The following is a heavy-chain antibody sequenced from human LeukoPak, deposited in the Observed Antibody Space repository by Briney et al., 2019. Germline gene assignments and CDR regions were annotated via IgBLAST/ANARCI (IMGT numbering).Heavy chain of an antibody. CDR3: ATPGPDWGDAFDI. J-gene: IGHJ3*02. Sequence: ASVKVSCKASGYTFTGYYMHWVRQAPGKGLVWMGGFDPEDGETIYAQKFQGRVTMTEDTSTDTAYMELSSLRSEDTAVYYCATPGPDWGDAFDIWGQGTMVTVSS. CDR1: GYTFTGYY. CDR2: FDPEDGET. D-gene: IGHD3/OR15-3a*01. V-gene: IGHV1-24*01.